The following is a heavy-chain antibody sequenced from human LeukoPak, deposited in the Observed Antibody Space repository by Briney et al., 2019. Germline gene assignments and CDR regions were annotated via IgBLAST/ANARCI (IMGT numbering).Heavy chain of an antibody. CDR3: ARVYGDYGLDY. Sequence: ASVKVSCKASGYTFTSYAMNWVRQAPGQGLEWMGWINPNSGGTNYAQKFQGRVTMTRDTSISTAYMELSRLRSDDTAVYYCARVYGDYGLDYWGQGTLVTVSS. D-gene: IGHD4-17*01. CDR1: GYTFTSYA. CDR2: INPNSGGT. J-gene: IGHJ4*02. V-gene: IGHV1-2*02.